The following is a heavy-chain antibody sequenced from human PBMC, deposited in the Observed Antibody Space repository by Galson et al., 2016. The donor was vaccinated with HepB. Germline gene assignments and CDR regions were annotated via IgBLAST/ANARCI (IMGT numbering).Heavy chain of an antibody. CDR3: ARVPRPYPLDV. V-gene: IGHV3-11*01. D-gene: IGHD2-21*01. CDR1: GFTFSDYY. Sequence: SLRLSCAASGFTFSDYYMSWIRQTPGKGLEWASYISSSGSTTYYADSVKGRCTISRDNAKNSLYLQMNSLRAEDTAVYYCARVPRPYPLDVWGKGTTVTVSS. CDR2: ISSSGSTT. J-gene: IGHJ6*04.